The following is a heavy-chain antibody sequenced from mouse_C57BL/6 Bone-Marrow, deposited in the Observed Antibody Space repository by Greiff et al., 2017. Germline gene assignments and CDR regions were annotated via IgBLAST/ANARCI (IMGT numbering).Heavy chain of an antibody. Sequence: EVKLMESGGGLVKPGGSLKLSCAASGFTFSSYAMSWVRQTPEKRLEWVATISDGGSYTYYPDNVKGRFTISRDNAKNNLYLQMSHLKSEDTAMYYCARDRRYYGSSLWYFDVWGTGTTVTVSS. CDR3: ARDRRYYGSSLWYFDV. CDR1: GFTFSSYA. V-gene: IGHV5-4*01. CDR2: ISDGGSYT. J-gene: IGHJ1*03. D-gene: IGHD1-1*01.